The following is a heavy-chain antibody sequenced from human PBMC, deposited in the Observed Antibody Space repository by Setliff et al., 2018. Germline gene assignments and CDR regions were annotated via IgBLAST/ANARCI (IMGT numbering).Heavy chain of an antibody. CDR1: GGSVSSASHY. CDR2: IDHSGGT. V-gene: IGHV4-61*01. Sequence: SETLSLTCTVSGGSVSSASHYWGWIRQAPGRGLDWIGYIDHSGGTSYNPSFESRVAISADRSNHQVFLKLTSVTAADTAVYYCASTPRRGLDIRTRVGAFDSWGQGTVVTVSS. CDR3: ASTPRRGLDIRTRVGAFDS. J-gene: IGHJ4*02. D-gene: IGHD1-26*01.